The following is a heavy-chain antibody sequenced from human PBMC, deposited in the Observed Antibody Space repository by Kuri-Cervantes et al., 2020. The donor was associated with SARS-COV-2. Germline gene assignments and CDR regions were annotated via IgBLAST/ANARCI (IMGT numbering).Heavy chain of an antibody. Sequence: GGSLRLSCAASGFTFSSYAMHWVRQAPGKGLEWVAVISYDGSNKYYADSVKGRFTISRDNSKNTLYLQMNSLRAEDTAVYYCASELLWFGDFWSQGTLVTVSS. CDR2: ISYDGSNK. CDR3: ASELLWFGDF. CDR1: GFTFSSYA. D-gene: IGHD3-10*01. V-gene: IGHV3-30-3*01. J-gene: IGHJ4*02.